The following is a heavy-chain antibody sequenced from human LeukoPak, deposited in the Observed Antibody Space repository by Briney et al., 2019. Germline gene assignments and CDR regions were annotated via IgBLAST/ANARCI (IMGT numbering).Heavy chain of an antibody. Sequence: PGGSLRLSCAASGFTVSSNYMSWVRQAPGKGLEWVSVIYSGGSTYYADSVKGRFTISRGNSRNTLYLQMNSLRAEDTAVYYCARDGPFDYGDYPRYFDYWGQGTLVTVSS. J-gene: IGHJ4*02. CDR1: GFTVSSNY. CDR2: IYSGGST. D-gene: IGHD4-17*01. V-gene: IGHV3-66*01. CDR3: ARDGPFDYGDYPRYFDY.